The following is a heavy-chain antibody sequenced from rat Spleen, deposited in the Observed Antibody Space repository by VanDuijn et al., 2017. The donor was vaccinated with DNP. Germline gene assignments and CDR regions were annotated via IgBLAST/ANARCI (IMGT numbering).Heavy chain of an antibody. CDR1: GFTFSNFP. D-gene: IGHD1-6*01. V-gene: IGHV5-46*01. J-gene: IGHJ3*01. Sequence: EVQLVESGGGLVQPGRSLKLSCAASGFTFSNFPMAWVRQAPTKGLEWVAGISNSGVATYYRNSVKGRFTISRDNAKSTLYLQMNSLRSEDTATYYCARFGLMYTTDYYYAIAYWGQGTLVTVSS. CDR3: ARFGLMYTTDYYYAIAY. CDR2: ISNSGVAT.